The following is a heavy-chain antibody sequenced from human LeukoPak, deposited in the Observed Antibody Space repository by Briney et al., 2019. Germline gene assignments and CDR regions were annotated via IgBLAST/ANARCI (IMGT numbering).Heavy chain of an antibody. J-gene: IGHJ6*03. D-gene: IGHD1-26*01. V-gene: IGHV4-39*01. CDR1: GGSFSSYY. CDR2: IYYSGST. CDR3: ARGIRELLGYYYYYMDV. Sequence: SETLSLTCAVYGGSFSSYYWGWIRQPPGKGLEWIGTIYYSGSTYYNPSLNSRVTISVDTSKNQFSQKLSSVTAADTAVYYCARGIRELLGYYYYYMDVWGKGTTVTVSS.